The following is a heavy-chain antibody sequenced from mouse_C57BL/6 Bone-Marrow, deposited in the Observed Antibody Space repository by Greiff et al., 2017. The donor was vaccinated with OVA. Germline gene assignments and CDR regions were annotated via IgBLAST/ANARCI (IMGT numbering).Heavy chain of an antibody. V-gene: IGHV1-9*01. CDR1: GYTFTGYW. J-gene: IGHJ1*03. Sequence: VKVVESGAELMKPGASVKLSCKATGYTFTGYWIEWVKQRPGHGLEWIGEILPGSGSTNYNEKFKGKATFTADTSSNTAYMQLSSLTTEDSAIYYCARLFYSNRSYWYFDVWGTGTTVTVYS. CDR3: ARLFYSNRSYWYFDV. CDR2: ILPGSGST. D-gene: IGHD2-5*01.